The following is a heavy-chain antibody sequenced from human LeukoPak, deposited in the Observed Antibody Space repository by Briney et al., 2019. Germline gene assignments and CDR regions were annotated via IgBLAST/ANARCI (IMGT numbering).Heavy chain of an antibody. D-gene: IGHD5-24*01. CDR3: ARGKRWLQSPFDY. Sequence: SETLSLTCTVSGGAISSYYWSWLRQPPGKGLEWIGYIQYSGSSNYKSSLKSRVTISVDTSQNHFSLKVSSVTAADTAVYYCARGKRWLQSPFDYWGQGTLVTVSS. CDR2: IQYSGSS. J-gene: IGHJ4*02. V-gene: IGHV4-59*01. CDR1: GGAISSYY.